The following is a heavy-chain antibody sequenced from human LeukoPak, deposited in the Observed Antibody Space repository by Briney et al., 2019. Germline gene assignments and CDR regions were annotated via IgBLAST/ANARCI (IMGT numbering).Heavy chain of an antibody. CDR3: ASQFRDVVVTLDY. J-gene: IGHJ4*02. D-gene: IGHD5-12*01. CDR2: INPSGGST. Sequence: GASVKVSCKASGYTFTSYYMHWVRQAPGQGLEWMGIINPSGGSTSYAQKFQGRVTMTRDMSTSTVYMELSSLRSEDTAVYYCASQFRDVVVTLDYWGQGTLVTVSS. V-gene: IGHV1-46*01. CDR1: GYTFTSYY.